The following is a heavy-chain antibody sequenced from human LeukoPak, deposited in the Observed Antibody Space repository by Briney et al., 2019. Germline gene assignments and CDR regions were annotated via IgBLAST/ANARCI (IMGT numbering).Heavy chain of an antibody. CDR2: ISYDGSNK. V-gene: IGHV3-30*18. D-gene: IGHD5-24*01. J-gene: IGHJ4*02. Sequence: GGSLRLSCAASGFTFSSYGMHWVRQAPGKGLEWVAVISYDGSNKYYADSVKGRFTISRDNSKNTLYLQMNSLRAEDTAVYYCAEGGGYNSNWGQGTLVTVSS. CDR3: AEGGGYNSN. CDR1: GFTFSSYG.